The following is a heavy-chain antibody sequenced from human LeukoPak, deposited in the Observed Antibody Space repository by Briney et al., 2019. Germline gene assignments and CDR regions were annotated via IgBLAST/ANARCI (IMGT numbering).Heavy chain of an antibody. CDR2: IYYSGSTNGST. D-gene: IGHD2-15*01. Sequence: SETLSLSCTVSGSSVGSGGYYWSWIRQPPGKGLEWTGHIYYSGSTNGSTNYNPSLKSRVTISIDTSKNQFSLKLSSVTAADTAVYYCARERTPGSGLDYWGQGTLVTVSS. J-gene: IGHJ4*02. CDR3: ARERTPGSGLDY. CDR1: GSSVGSGGYY. V-gene: IGHV4-61*08.